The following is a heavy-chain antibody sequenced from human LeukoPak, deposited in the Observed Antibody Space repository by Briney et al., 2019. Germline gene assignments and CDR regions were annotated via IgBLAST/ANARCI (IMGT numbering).Heavy chain of an antibody. Sequence: PGRSLRLSCAASGFTFDDYAMHWVRQAPGKGLEWVSGISWNSDNIAYADSVKGRFIISRDNTDNSLYLQMNNLRADDTALYYCARDVEVAGIRDSWGQGTVVTVSS. J-gene: IGHJ4*02. CDR2: ISWNSDNI. D-gene: IGHD6-19*01. CDR1: GFTFDDYA. CDR3: ARDVEVAGIRDS. V-gene: IGHV3-9*01.